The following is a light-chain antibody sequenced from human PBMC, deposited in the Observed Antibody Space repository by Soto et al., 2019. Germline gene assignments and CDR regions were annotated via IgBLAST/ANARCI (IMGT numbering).Light chain of an antibody. CDR1: SSDVGGYNY. CDR2: DVN. J-gene: IGLJ3*02. Sequence: QSALTQPRSVSGSPGQSVTISCTGTSSDVGGYNYVSWYQQHPGKAPKLMIYDVNKWPSGVPDRFSGSKSGTSATLTIIGLQTGDEADYYCATWDSALSAGVFGGGTKVTVL. V-gene: IGLV2-11*01. CDR3: ATWDSALSAGV.